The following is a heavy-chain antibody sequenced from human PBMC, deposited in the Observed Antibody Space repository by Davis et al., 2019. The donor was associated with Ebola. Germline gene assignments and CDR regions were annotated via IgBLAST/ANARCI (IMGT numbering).Heavy chain of an antibody. V-gene: IGHV4-4*02. CDR1: ADSTTSNNL. CDR3: ARHPRPAARPRFDY. Sequence: SETLSLTCAVSADSTTSNNLRRCLRQSPGKGLECIGCLFHSASANYNPTLTSRVTISLNPSMNQFSLKLSSVTAADTAVYYCARHPRPAARPRFDYWGQGALVSVSS. CDR2: LFHSASA. D-gene: IGHD6-6*01. J-gene: IGHJ4*02.